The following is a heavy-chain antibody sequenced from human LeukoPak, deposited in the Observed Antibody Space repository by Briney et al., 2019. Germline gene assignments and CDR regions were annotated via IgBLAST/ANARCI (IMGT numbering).Heavy chain of an antibody. CDR3: ARERRTMIHQDAFDI. Sequence: GGSLRLSCAASGFTLSTYAMHWVRQAPGKGLEWVAVIWYDGSNKYYADSVKGRFTISRDNSKNTLYLQMNSLRAEDTAVYYCARERRTMIHQDAFDIWGQGTMVTVSS. D-gene: IGHD3-22*01. CDR2: IWYDGSNK. V-gene: IGHV3-33*01. J-gene: IGHJ3*02. CDR1: GFTLSTYA.